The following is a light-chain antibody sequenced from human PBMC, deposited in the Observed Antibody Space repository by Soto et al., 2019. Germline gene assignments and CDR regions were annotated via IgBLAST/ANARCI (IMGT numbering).Light chain of an antibody. CDR1: QSISSY. CDR2: AAS. CDR3: QQANSFPLT. Sequence: DIQMTQSPSSLSASVGDRVTITCRASQSISSYLNWYQQKPGKAPKLLIYAASSLQSGVPSRFSGSGSGTDFTLTIGSLQPEDFATYYCQQANSFPLTFGGGTKVDIK. J-gene: IGKJ4*01. V-gene: IGKV1-39*01.